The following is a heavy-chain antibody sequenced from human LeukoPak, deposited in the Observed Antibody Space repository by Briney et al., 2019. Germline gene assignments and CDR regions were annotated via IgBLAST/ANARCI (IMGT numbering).Heavy chain of an antibody. J-gene: IGHJ4*02. CDR1: GFTFSSYA. CDR3: ARGIAAVSFDY. V-gene: IGHV3-30-3*01. Sequence: GGSLRLSCAASGFTFSSYAMLWVRQAPGKGLEWVAVISYDGSNKYYADSVKGRFTISRDNAKNSLYLQMNSLRAEDTAVYYCARGIAAVSFDYWGQGTLVTVSS. D-gene: IGHD6-13*01. CDR2: ISYDGSNK.